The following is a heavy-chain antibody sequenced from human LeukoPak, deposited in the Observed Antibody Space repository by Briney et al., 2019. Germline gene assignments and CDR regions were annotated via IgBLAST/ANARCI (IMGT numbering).Heavy chain of an antibody. CDR3: LTIVETTFDAFDI. Sequence: GGSLRLSCAASGFTFSKYWLHWLHQAPGKGLVWVSRINPDDKSASYADSVKGRFTIARDDARKTLYLQMNSLRAEDTAVYYCLTIVETTFDAFDIWGQGTMVTVSS. V-gene: IGHV3-74*01. J-gene: IGHJ3*02. CDR1: GFTFSKYW. CDR2: INPDDKSA. D-gene: IGHD2/OR15-2a*01.